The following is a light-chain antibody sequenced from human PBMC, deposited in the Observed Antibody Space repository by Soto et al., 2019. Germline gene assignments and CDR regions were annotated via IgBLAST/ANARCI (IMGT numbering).Light chain of an antibody. CDR1: QGISSY. V-gene: IGKV1-9*01. J-gene: IGKJ2*01. CDR2: AAS. CDR3: QKLNSYLLHT. Sequence: DIQLTQSPSFLSASVGDRVTITCRASQGISSYLAWYQQKPGKAPKLLIYAASTLQSGVPSRFSGSGSGTEFTLTISSLQPEDFATYYCQKLNSYLLHTFVQGTKLEIK.